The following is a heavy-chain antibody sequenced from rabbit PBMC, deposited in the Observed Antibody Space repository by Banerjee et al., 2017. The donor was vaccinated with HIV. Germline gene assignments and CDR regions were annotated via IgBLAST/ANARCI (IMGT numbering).Heavy chain of an antibody. V-gene: IGHV1S45*01. Sequence: QEQLEESGGDLVKPEGSLTLSCTASGFSFSNKYVMCWVRQAPGKGLEWIACINTSSGNTVYASWAKGRFTISRSTSLHTVTLQMTSLTAADTATYFCARAGSGYRQFDLWGQGTLVTVS. J-gene: IGHJ4*01. D-gene: IGHD8-1*01. CDR1: GFSFSNKYV. CDR3: ARAGSGYRQFDL. CDR2: INTSSGNT.